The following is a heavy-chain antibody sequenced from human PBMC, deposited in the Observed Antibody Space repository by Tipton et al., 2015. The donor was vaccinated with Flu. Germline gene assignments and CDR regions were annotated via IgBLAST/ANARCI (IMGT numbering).Heavy chain of an antibody. V-gene: IGHV3-21*01. CDR2: ISSSSSYI. Sequence: SLRPSCAASGFTFSSYSMNWVRQAPGKGLEWVSSISSSSSYIYYADSVKGRFTISRDNAKNSLYLQMNSLRAEDTAVYYCARGIGYCSGGSCYSGFYWGQGTLVTVSS. D-gene: IGHD2-15*01. J-gene: IGHJ4*02. CDR1: GFTFSSYS. CDR3: ARGIGYCSGGSCYSGFY.